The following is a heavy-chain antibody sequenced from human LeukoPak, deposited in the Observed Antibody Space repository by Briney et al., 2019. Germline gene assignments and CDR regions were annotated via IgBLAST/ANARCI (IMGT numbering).Heavy chain of an antibody. J-gene: IGHJ6*03. CDR3: ARRPTYGEYMDV. D-gene: IGHD3-16*01. V-gene: IGHV1-69*05. CDR1: GGTFSSYA. Sequence: SVKVSCKASGGTFSSYAISWVRQAPGQGLEWMGGIIPIFGTANYAQKFQGRVTITTDESTSTAYMELSSLRSEDTAVYYCARRPTYGEYMDVWGKGTTVTVSS. CDR2: IIPIFGTA.